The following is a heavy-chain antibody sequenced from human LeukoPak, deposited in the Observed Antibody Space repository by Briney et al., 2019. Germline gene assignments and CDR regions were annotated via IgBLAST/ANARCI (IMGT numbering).Heavy chain of an antibody. Sequence: GGSLRLSCAASGFTASSNYMSWVRQAPGKGLEWVSVIYSGGSTYYADSVKGRFTISRDNSKNTLYLQMNSLRAEDTAVYYCARAGDSSSSGYYFDYWGQGTLVTVSS. J-gene: IGHJ4*02. D-gene: IGHD6-6*01. CDR3: ARAGDSSSSGYYFDY. V-gene: IGHV3-53*01. CDR1: GFTASSNY. CDR2: IYSGGST.